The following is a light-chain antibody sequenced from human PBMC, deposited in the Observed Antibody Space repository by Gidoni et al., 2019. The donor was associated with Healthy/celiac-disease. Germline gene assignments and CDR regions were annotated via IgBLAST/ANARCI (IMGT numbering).Light chain of an antibody. Sequence: EIVLTQPPATLSLSPGERATLSCRASQSVSSYLAWYQQKPVQAPRLLISDASNRATSIPARFSGSGSGTDFTLTISILDPEDFAVYSCQQRSNWPLLTFXGXTKVEIK. CDR3: QQRSNWPLLT. CDR2: DAS. V-gene: IGKV3-11*01. CDR1: QSVSSY. J-gene: IGKJ4*01.